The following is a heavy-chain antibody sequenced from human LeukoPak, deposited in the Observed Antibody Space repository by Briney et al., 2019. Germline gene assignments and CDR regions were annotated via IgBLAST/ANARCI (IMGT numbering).Heavy chain of an antibody. CDR3: ATGGSDSSDYFFGFY. Sequence: GGSLRLSCAASGFTFSNYWMHWVRQAPGKGLLWVSRINNGGSRTMYADSVKGRFTISRDNARNTLYLQMNSLRAEDTAIYYCATGGSDSSDYFFGFYWGQGTLVTVSS. CDR1: GFTFSNYW. J-gene: IGHJ4*02. CDR2: INNGGSRT. D-gene: IGHD3-22*01. V-gene: IGHV3-74*03.